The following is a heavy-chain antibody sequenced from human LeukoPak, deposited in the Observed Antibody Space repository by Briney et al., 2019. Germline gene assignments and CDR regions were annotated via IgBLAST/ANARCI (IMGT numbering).Heavy chain of an antibody. CDR2: ISSSSSYI. Sequence: GGSLRLSCAASGFTFSSYSMNWVRQAPGKRLEWVSSISSSSSYIYYADSVKGRFTISRDNAKNSLYLQMNSLRAEDTAVYYRARDPGVAVAEQGYWGQGTLVTVSS. D-gene: IGHD6-19*01. CDR3: ARDPGVAVAEQGY. V-gene: IGHV3-21*01. J-gene: IGHJ4*02. CDR1: GFTFSSYS.